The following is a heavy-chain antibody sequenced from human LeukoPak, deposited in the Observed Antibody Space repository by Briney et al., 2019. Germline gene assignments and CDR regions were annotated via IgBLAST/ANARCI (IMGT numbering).Heavy chain of an antibody. CDR3: AREGPEARSGVRAFDI. D-gene: IGHD3-10*01. CDR1: GFTFGSYG. V-gene: IGHV3-66*01. Sequence: GRSLRLSCAASGFTFGSYGMHWVRQAPGKGLEWVSVIYSGGSTYYADSVKGRFTISRDNSKNTLYLQMNSLRAEDTAVYYCAREGPEARSGVRAFDIWGQGTMVTVSS. CDR2: IYSGGST. J-gene: IGHJ3*02.